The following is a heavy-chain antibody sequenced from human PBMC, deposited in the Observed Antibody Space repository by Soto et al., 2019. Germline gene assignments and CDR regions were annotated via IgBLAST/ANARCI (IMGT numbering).Heavy chain of an antibody. J-gene: IGHJ5*02. V-gene: IGHV4-31*03. CDR2: IFHSGST. CDR1: GDSISNGGFY. CDR3: ARGGIAGHWFDP. D-gene: IGHD2-15*01. Sequence: QVQLQESGPGLVKPSQTLSLTCTVFGDSISNGGFYYSWIRQHPGQGLEWVGYIFHSGSTLSNPSLMSRVTLSADTSKNQLFLKLTSVTAADTAVYYCARGGIAGHWFDPWGQGTLVTVSA.